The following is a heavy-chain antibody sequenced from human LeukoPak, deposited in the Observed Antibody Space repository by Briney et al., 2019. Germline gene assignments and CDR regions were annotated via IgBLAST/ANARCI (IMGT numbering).Heavy chain of an antibody. CDR2: INPNSGGT. V-gene: IGHV1-2*02. CDR3: ARDSVVAARGIYFDY. Sequence: GASVKVFCKASGYTFTGYYMHWVRQAPGQGLEWMGWINPNSGGTNYAQKFQGRVTMTRDTSITTAYMELSRLRSDDTAVYYCARDSVVAARGIYFDYWGQGSLVTVSS. D-gene: IGHD2-15*01. CDR1: GYTFTGYY. J-gene: IGHJ4*02.